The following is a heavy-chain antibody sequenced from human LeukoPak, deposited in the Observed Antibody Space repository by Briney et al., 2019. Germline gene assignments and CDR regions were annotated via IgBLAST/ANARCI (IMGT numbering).Heavy chain of an antibody. CDR3: GREDRIVLGNDAFDI. D-gene: IGHD2-8*01. CDR2: INHSGST. Sequence: SETLSLTCAVYGGSFSGYYWSWIRQPPAKGLEWIGEINHSGSTNYNPSLKSRVTISVDTSKNQFSLKLSSVTAADTAVYYCGREDRIVLGNDAFDIWGQGTMVTVSS. V-gene: IGHV4-34*01. CDR1: GGSFSGYY. J-gene: IGHJ3*02.